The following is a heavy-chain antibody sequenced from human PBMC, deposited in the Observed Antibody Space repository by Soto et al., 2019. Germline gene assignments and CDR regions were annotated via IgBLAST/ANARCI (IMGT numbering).Heavy chain of an antibody. CDR3: ARERTDYYYYGMDV. J-gene: IGHJ6*02. CDR2: INPNSGGT. CDR1: GYTFTGYY. D-gene: IGHD1-1*01. Sequence: GASVKVSCKASGYTFTGYYMHWLLQAPGQGLELMGWINPNSGGTNYAQKFQGRVTMTRDTSISTAYMELSRLRSDDTAVYYCARERTDYYYYGMDVWGQGTTVTVSS. V-gene: IGHV1-2*02.